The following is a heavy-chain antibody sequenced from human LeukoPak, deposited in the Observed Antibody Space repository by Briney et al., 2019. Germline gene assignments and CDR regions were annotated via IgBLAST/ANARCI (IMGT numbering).Heavy chain of an antibody. D-gene: IGHD5-12*01. CDR3: ARHSRSGSGGYENAFDI. J-gene: IGHJ3*02. CDR1: GGSISSSTYY. CDR2: IYYTGST. V-gene: IGHV4-39*01. Sequence: SETLSLTCTVAGGSISSSTYYWGWIRQPPGKGLEWIGSIYYTGSTYYNPSLKSRVTVSADTSKNQFSLKLSSVTAADTAIYFCARHSRSGSGGYENAFDIWGQGTMVTVSS.